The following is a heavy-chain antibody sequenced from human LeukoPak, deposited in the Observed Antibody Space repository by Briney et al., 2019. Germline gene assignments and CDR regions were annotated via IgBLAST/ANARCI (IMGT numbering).Heavy chain of an antibody. D-gene: IGHD3-9*01. CDR1: GFTFSTYW. CDR3: VKEARGTTIYY. Sequence: GGSLRLSCVVSGFTFSTYWMHWVRQAPGKGLIWVSRIHSDGSSTTYADSVKGRFTISRDNSKNTLYLQMDSLRAEDTAVYYCVKEARGTTIYYWGQGTLVTVSS. CDR2: IHSDGSST. V-gene: IGHV3-74*01. J-gene: IGHJ4*02.